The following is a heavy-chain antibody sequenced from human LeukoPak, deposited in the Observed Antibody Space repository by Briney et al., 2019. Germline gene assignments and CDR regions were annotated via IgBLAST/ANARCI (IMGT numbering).Heavy chain of an antibody. CDR2: INPSGGST. D-gene: IGHD2-2*01. J-gene: IGHJ4*02. Sequence: ASVKVSCKASGYTFTSYYMHWVRQAPGQGLEWMGIINPSGGSTSYADSVKGRFTISRYNAKNTLYLQMNSLRAEDTAVYYCARDRAYLYYFDYWGQGTLVTVSS. CDR3: ARDRAYLYYFDY. CDR1: GYTFTSYY. V-gene: IGHV1-46*04.